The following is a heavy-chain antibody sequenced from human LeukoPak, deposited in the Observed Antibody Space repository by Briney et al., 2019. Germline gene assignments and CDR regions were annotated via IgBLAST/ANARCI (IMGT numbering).Heavy chain of an antibody. CDR1: GLTVSSNY. J-gene: IGHJ6*02. Sequence: PGGSLRLSCAASGLTVSSNYMSWVRQAPGKGLEWVSVIYSGGSTYYADSVKGRFTISRDNSKNTLYLQMNSLRAEDTAVYYCARDENTDGMDVWGQGTTVTVSS. CDR2: IYSGGST. V-gene: IGHV3-53*01. D-gene: IGHD2-8*02. CDR3: ARDENTDGMDV.